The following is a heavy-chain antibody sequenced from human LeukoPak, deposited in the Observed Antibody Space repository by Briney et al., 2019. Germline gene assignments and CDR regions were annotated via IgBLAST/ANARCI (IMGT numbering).Heavy chain of an antibody. J-gene: IGHJ2*01. CDR2: ISYDGSNK. V-gene: IGHV3-30-3*01. CDR1: GFTFSSYA. D-gene: IGHD2-8*01. CDR3: ARENAFPGYCTNGVCPWWYFDL. Sequence: GGSLRLSCAASGFTFSSYAMHWVRQAPGKGLEWVAVISYDGSNKYYADSVKGRFTISRDNSKNTLYLQMNSLRAEDTAVYYCARENAFPGYCTNGVCPWWYFDLWGRGTLVTVSS.